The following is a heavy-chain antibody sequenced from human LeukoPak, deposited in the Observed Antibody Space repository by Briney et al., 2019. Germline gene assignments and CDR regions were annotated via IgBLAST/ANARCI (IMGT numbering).Heavy chain of an antibody. J-gene: IGHJ4*02. CDR3: ARDSVYYYDSSGYYRKGPSDY. CDR1: GYTFTGYY. V-gene: IGHV1-2*02. CDR2: INPNSGGT. D-gene: IGHD3-22*01. Sequence: ASVKVSCKASGYTFTGYYMHWVRQAPGQGLEWMGWINPNSGGTNYAQKFQGRVTMTRDTSISTAYMELSRLRSDDTAVYYCARDSVYYYDSSGYYRKGPSDYWGQGTLVTVSS.